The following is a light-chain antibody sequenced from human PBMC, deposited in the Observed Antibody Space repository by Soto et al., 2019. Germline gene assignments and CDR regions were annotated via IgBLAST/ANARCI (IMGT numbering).Light chain of an antibody. V-gene: IGLV1-40*01. J-gene: IGLJ2*01. CDR1: RSNIGAGYD. CDR2: GNT. CDR3: QSYDINQRGVV. Sequence: QSVLTQPLSVSGAPGQRVTISCTGSRSNIGAGYDVHWYQQLPGTAPKLLIDGNTNRPSGIPDRFSGSKSGTSASLASAGLQDEDEADYYCQSYDINQRGVVFGGGTKLTVL.